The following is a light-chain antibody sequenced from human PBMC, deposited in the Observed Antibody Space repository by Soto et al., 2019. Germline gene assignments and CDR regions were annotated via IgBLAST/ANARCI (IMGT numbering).Light chain of an antibody. CDR2: WAS. J-gene: IGKJ1*01. Sequence: DIVMTQSPDSLAVSLGERATINCKSSQNVLYSSINKNYLAWYQQKPGQPPKLLLYWASTRESGVPDRFSGRGSVTDFTLNISNLQAEDVAVNYCHQYFSSPQTFGQGTKVEIK. V-gene: IGKV4-1*01. CDR3: HQYFSSPQT. CDR1: QNVLYSSINKNY.